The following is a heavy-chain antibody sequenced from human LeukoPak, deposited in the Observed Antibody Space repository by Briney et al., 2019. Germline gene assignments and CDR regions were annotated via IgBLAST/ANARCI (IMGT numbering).Heavy chain of an antibody. D-gene: IGHD2-2*01. Sequence: ASVTDSCKASSYTYPNYGHSWMRQAPPQELKRMEWISTYSGNTNYAQQLQGRVTMTSDTSTSTVYMELRSLRSDDTAVYYCARGYCRSTSCHGPPLYGMDVWGQGTTVTVS. CDR3: ARGYCRSTSCHGPPLYGMDV. J-gene: IGHJ6*02. V-gene: IGHV1-18*04. CDR1: SYTYPNYG. CDR2: ISTYSGNT.